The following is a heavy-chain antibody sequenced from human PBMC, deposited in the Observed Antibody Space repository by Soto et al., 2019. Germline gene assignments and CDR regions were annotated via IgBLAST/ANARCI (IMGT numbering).Heavy chain of an antibody. Sequence: EVQLEESGGGLLQPGGSLRLSCTASGFTFSTYWMHWVRQAPGKGLVWVSRINGDGSTTAYADSVRGRFTISRDNAKNTLYLQVNSLRDEDTAVYYCARGLRNYYGVDVWGQGPTVTVSS. CDR3: ARGLRNYYGVDV. J-gene: IGHJ6*02. CDR2: INGDGSTT. V-gene: IGHV3-74*01. CDR1: GFTFSTYW.